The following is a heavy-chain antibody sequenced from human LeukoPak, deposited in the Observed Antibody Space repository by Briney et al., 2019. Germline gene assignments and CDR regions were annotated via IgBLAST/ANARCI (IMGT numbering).Heavy chain of an antibody. CDR3: TRYGDYPFDY. D-gene: IGHD2-21*01. V-gene: IGHV3-73*01. CDR1: GFTFSDSG. Sequence: GGSLRLSCAASGFTFSDSGMHWVRQASGKGLEWVGRIRSKANSYATAYAASVKGRFTISRDDSKNTAYLQMNSLKTEDTAVYYCTRYGDYPFDYWGRGTLVTVSS. J-gene: IGHJ4*02. CDR2: IRSKANSYAT.